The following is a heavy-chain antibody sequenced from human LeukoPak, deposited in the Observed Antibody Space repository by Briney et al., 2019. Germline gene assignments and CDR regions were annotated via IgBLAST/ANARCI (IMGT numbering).Heavy chain of an antibody. CDR1: GGSISSGSYY. D-gene: IGHD2-2*01. CDR2: IYTSGST. J-gene: IGHJ5*02. CDR3: AREEVYCSSTSCTPGYNWFDP. V-gene: IGHV4-61*02. Sequence: SETLSLTCTVSGGSISSGSYYWSWIRQPAGKGLEWIVRIYTSGSTNYNPSLKSRVTISVDTSKNQFSLKLSSVTAADTAVYYCAREEVYCSSTSCTPGYNWFDPWGQGTLVTVSS.